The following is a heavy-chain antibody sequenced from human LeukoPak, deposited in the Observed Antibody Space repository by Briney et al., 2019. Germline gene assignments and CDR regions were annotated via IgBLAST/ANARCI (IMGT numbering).Heavy chain of an antibody. CDR3: ARRSNPPGRIDH. J-gene: IGHJ4*02. D-gene: IGHD1-14*01. CDR1: GFTVGSNY. CDR2: IYNSGST. V-gene: IGHV3-66*04. Sequence: GGSLRLSCAASGFTVGSNYMTWVRQAPGKGLEWVSVIYNSGSTYYADSVKGRFTISRDNSKNTMYLQMNSLKGEDTAVYYCARRSNPPGRIDHWGQGTLVTVSS.